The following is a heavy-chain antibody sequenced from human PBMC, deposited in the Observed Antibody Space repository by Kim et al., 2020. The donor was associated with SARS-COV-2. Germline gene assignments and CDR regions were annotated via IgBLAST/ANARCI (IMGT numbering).Heavy chain of an antibody. Sequence: ASVKVSCKASGYTFTGYGITWVRQAPGQGLEWRGWSNTYNGNTNYAQSLQGRVAMTTDTSTRTAYMELRSLRSGDTAAYYCARAGLWGDYDPDFDYWGQG. CDR2: SNTYNGNT. CDR3: ARAGLWGDYDPDFDY. V-gene: IGHV1-18*01. J-gene: IGHJ4*02. CDR1: GYTFTGYG. D-gene: IGHD3-16*01.